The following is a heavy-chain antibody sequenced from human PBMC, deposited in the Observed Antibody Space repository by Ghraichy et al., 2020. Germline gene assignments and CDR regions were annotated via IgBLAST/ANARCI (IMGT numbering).Heavy chain of an antibody. CDR3: ARGGSGSGSYFNYYYYYGMDV. Sequence: SETLSLTCTVSGGSISSYYWSWIRQPAGKGLEWIGRIYTSGSTNYNPSLKSRVTMSVDTSKNQFSLKLSSVTAADTAVYYCARGGSGSGSYFNYYYYYGMDVWGQGTTVTVSS. CDR1: GGSISSYY. D-gene: IGHD3-10*01. CDR2: IYTSGST. V-gene: IGHV4-4*07. J-gene: IGHJ6*02.